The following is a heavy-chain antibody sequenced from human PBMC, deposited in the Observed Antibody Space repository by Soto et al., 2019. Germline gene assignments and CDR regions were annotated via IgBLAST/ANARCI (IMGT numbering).Heavy chain of an antibody. D-gene: IGHD2-2*01. J-gene: IGHJ5*02. CDR1: GGAINSYY. V-gene: IGHV4-59*08. CDR2: IHYSGTT. CDR3: ARRVCSSSSFDPAYDSWLDP. Sequence: SKTLSLTCTVSGGAINSYYWNWIRQPPGKGLEWIGYIHYSGTTKYNPSLKSRGSTSVDTSKNQFSLTLSSVTAADTAVYYCARRVCSSSSFDPAYDSWLDPWGQGMLVTVSS.